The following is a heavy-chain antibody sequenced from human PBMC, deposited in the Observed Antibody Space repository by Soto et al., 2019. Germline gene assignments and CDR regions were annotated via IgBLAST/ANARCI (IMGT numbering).Heavy chain of an antibody. D-gene: IGHD3-3*01. CDR3: ATGAYYDFWSGPPGGYFDY. Sequence: QVQLVESGGGVVQPGRSLRLSCAASGFTFSSYGMHWVRQAPGKGLEWVAVISYDGSNKYYADSVKGRFTISRENSKNPLYLQMNSLRAEDTAVYYCATGAYYDFWSGPPGGYFDYWGQGTLVTVSS. CDR1: GFTFSSYG. V-gene: IGHV3-30*03. J-gene: IGHJ4*02. CDR2: ISYDGSNK.